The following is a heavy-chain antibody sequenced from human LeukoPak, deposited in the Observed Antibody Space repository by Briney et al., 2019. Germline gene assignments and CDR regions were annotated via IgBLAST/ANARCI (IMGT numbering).Heavy chain of an antibody. CDR2: IISIFGTA. D-gene: IGHD3-9*01. CDR3: ARGAVADILTGYYYYYYMDV. Sequence: GASVKVSCKASGGTFSSYPISWVRQAPGQGLEWMGGIISIFGTANYAQKFQGRVTITADESTSTAYMELSSLRSEDTAVYYCARGAVADILTGYYYYYYMDVWGKGTTVTISS. V-gene: IGHV1-69*13. J-gene: IGHJ6*03. CDR1: GGTFSSYP.